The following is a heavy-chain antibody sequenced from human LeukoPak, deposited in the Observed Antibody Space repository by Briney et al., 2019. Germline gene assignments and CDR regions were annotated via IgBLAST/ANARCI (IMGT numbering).Heavy chain of an antibody. CDR1: GGTFSSYA. V-gene: IGHV1-69*04. CDR2: IIPILGIA. Sequence: ASVKVSCKASGGTFSSYAISWVRQAPGQGLEWMGRIIPILGIANYAQKFQGRVTITADKSTSTAYMELSSLRSDDTAVYSCARGQVGAAYSFWGQGTLVTVSS. CDR3: ARGQVGAAYSF. D-gene: IGHD1-26*01. J-gene: IGHJ4*02.